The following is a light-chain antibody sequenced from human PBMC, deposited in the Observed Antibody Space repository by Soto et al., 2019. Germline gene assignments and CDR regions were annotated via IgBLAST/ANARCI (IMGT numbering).Light chain of an antibody. CDR1: SSDIGAYKF. Sequence: QSALTQPPSASGSPGQSVAISCTGTSSDIGAYKFVSWYQQHPGKAPKLIIYEVSIRPSGVPDRFSGPKSGNTASLTVSGLLAEDEADYYCSLYAGSNNVVFGGGTQLTVL. V-gene: IGLV2-8*01. J-gene: IGLJ2*01. CDR2: EVS. CDR3: SLYAGSNNVV.